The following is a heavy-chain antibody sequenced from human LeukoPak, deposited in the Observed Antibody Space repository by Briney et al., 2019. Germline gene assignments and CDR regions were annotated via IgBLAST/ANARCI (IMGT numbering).Heavy chain of an antibody. D-gene: IGHD3-16*02. CDR2: IYSGGST. CDR1: GFTVSSDY. Sequence: PGGSLRLSCAASGFTVSSDYMSWVRQAPGKGLEWVSVIYSGGSTYYADSVKGRFTISRHNSKNTLYLQMNSLRAGDTAVYYCQGITFGGVIVPWGQGTLVTVSS. V-gene: IGHV3-53*01. J-gene: IGHJ5*02. CDR3: QGITFGGVIVP.